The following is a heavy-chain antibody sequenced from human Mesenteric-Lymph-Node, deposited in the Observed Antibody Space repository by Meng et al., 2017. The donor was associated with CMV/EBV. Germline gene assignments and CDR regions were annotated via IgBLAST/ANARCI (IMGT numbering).Heavy chain of an antibody. CDR3: ARDSGHYDSSGYYWYWFDP. V-gene: IGHV1-18*01. J-gene: IGHJ5*02. CDR1: GYTFTSYD. Sequence: ASVKVSCKASGYTFTSYDINWVRQATGQGLEWMGWISAYNGNTNYAQKLQGRVTMTTDTSTSTAYMELRSLRSDDTAVYYCARDSGHYDSSGYYWYWFDPWGQGTLVTVSS. CDR2: ISAYNGNT. D-gene: IGHD3-22*01.